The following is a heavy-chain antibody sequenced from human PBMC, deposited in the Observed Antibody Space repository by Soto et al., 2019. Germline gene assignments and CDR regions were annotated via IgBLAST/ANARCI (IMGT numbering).Heavy chain of an antibody. V-gene: IGHV3-23*01. CDR2: VSGSGLST. CDR1: GFTFTSYA. CDR3: AKDQGFGNLGVEYVDH. Sequence: GGSLRLSCAASGFTFTSYAMNWVRQAPGKGLEWVALVSGSGLSTYYADSVKGRFTISRDNSKNTLYLQMNGLRAEDAAVYYCAKDQGFGNLGVEYVDHWGQGSLVTVSS. D-gene: IGHD3-10*01. J-gene: IGHJ1*01.